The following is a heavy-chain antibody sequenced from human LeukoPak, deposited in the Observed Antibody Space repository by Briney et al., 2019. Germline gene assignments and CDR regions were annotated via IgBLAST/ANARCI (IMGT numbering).Heavy chain of an antibody. CDR2: ISYDGSNK. Sequence: PGGSLRLSCAASGFTFSSYGMHWVRQAPGKGLEWVAVISYDGSNKYYADSVKGRFTISRDNSKNTLYLQMNSLRAEDTAVYYCANTGYRGIAVAGTDDYWGQGTLVTVSS. D-gene: IGHD6-19*01. CDR3: ANTGYRGIAVAGTDDY. CDR1: GFTFSSYG. V-gene: IGHV3-30*18. J-gene: IGHJ4*02.